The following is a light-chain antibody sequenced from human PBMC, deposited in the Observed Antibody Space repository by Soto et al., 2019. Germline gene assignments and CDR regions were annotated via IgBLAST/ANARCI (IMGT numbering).Light chain of an antibody. V-gene: IGKV3-20*01. CDR1: QSVRTTY. CDR3: QQYSSSQGWT. CDR2: NAS. Sequence: IRLTHSPGTLSLSPRERATLSCRASQSVRTTYLAWYQQKPGQAPRLLLYNASNRTTGIPDRFSGSGSGTDFTLTINRLEPADFAVYFCQQYSSSQGWTFGQGTKVEIK. J-gene: IGKJ1*01.